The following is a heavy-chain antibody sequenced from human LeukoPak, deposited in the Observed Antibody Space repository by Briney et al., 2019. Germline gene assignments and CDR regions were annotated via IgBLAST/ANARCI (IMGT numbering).Heavy chain of an antibody. CDR1: GSTFSSYA. J-gene: IGHJ2*01. CDR3: ARDGYCSGGSCYWYFDL. D-gene: IGHD2-15*01. CDR2: ISSSGSTI. V-gene: IGHV3-48*04. Sequence: GGSLRLSFAASGSTFSSYAMSWVRQAPGKGLEWVSYISSSGSTIYYADSVKGRFTISRDNAKNSLYLQMNSLRAEDTAVYYCARDGYCSGGSCYWYFDLWGRGTLVTVSS.